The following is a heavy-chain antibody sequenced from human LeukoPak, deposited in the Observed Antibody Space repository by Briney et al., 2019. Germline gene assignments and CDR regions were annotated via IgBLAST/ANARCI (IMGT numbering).Heavy chain of an antibody. J-gene: IGHJ4*02. CDR2: IYYSGST. Sequence: PSETLSLTCTVSGGSISSYYWSWIRQSPGKGLEWIGYIYYSGSTNYNPSLKSRVTISVDTSKNQSSLKLSSVTAADTAVYYCARGSFDYYDSSGYPVSDFDYWGQGTLVTVSS. CDR1: GGSISSYY. V-gene: IGHV4-59*01. D-gene: IGHD3-22*01. CDR3: ARGSFDYYDSSGYPVSDFDY.